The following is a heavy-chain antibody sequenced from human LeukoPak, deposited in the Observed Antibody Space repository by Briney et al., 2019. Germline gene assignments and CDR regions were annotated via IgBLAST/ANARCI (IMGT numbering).Heavy chain of an antibody. D-gene: IGHD2-21*02. CDR3: ARSRHEAYCGGDCYSGYFDY. J-gene: IGHJ4*02. V-gene: IGHV4-39*01. CDR1: GGSISSSSYY. Sequence: SETLSLTCTVSGGSISSSSYYWGWVRQPPGMGLEWIGSIYYSGSTYYNPSLKSRVTISVDTSKNQFSLKLSSVTAADTAVYYCARSRHEAYCGGDCYSGYFDYWGQGTLVTVSS. CDR2: IYYSGST.